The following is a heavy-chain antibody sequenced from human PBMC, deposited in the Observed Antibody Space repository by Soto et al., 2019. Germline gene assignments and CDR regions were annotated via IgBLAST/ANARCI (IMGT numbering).Heavy chain of an antibody. CDR2: ISSSGSTI. D-gene: IGHD6-19*01. J-gene: IGHJ2*01. Sequence: QVQLVESGGGLVKPGGSLRLSCAASGFTFSDYYMSWIRQAPGKGLEWVSYISSSGSTIYYADSVKGRFTISRDNAKSALYLQMDSLRAEDTAVYYCARGAEQWLEWNFDLWGRGTLVSVSS. V-gene: IGHV3-11*01. CDR1: GFTFSDYY. CDR3: ARGAEQWLEWNFDL.